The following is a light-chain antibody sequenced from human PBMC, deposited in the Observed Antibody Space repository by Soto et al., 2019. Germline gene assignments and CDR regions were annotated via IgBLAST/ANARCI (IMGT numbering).Light chain of an antibody. J-gene: IGLJ1*01. Sequence: QSALTQPPSASGSPGQSVTISCTGTSSDVGGCNYVSWYQQHPGKAPKLMIYEVTKRPSGVPDRFSGSKSGNTASLTVSGLLAEDEADYYCYSYAGSTRVFGTGTKVTVL. CDR2: EVT. CDR1: SSDVGGCNY. CDR3: YSYAGSTRV. V-gene: IGLV2-8*01.